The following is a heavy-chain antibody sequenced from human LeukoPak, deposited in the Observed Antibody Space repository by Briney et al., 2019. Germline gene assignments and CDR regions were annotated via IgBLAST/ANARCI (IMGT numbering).Heavy chain of an antibody. V-gene: IGHV3-11*01. CDR2: ISSSGSTI. CDR3: ARQHYGDYVASYFDY. Sequence: GGSLRLSCATSGFTFSDYYMSWIRQAPGKGLEWVSYISSSGSTIYYADSVKGRFTISRDNAKNSLYLQMNSLRAEDTAVYYCARQHYGDYVASYFDYWGQGTLVTVSS. J-gene: IGHJ4*02. CDR1: GFTFSDYY. D-gene: IGHD4-17*01.